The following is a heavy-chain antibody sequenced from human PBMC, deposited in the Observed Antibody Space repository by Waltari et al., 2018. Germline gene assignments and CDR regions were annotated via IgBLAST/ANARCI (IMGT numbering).Heavy chain of an antibody. Sequence: QLQLQESGPGLVKPSETLSLTCTVSGGSISSSSYYWGWIRQPPGKGLEWIGSIYYRGSTYYNPSLKGRGTISVDTSKNQFSLKLSSVTAADTAVYYCAIHLAHEYYDFWSGSRGVDWFDPWGQGTLVTVSS. CDR2: IYYRGST. D-gene: IGHD3-3*01. V-gene: IGHV4-39*01. J-gene: IGHJ5*02. CDR1: GGSISSSSYY. CDR3: AIHLAHEYYDFWSGSRGVDWFDP.